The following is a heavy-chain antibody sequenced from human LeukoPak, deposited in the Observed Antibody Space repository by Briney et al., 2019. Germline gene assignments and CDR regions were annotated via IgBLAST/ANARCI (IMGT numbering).Heavy chain of an antibody. CDR2: IYYSGST. Sequence: PSETLSLTCTVSGGSISSSSYYWGWIRQPPGKGLEWIGSIYYSGSTYYNPSLKSRVTISVDTSKNQFSLKLSSVTAADTAVYYCARVGFLGETTAIDYWGQGTLVTVSS. D-gene: IGHD4-17*01. J-gene: IGHJ4*02. CDR1: GGSISSSSYY. V-gene: IGHV4-39*07. CDR3: ARVGFLGETTAIDY.